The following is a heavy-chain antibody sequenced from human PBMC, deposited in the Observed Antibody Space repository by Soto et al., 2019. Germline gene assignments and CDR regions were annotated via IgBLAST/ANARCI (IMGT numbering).Heavy chain of an antibody. V-gene: IGHV1-3*01. J-gene: IGHJ5*02. Sequence: ASVKVSCKASGYTFTSYAMHWVRQAPGQRLEWMGWINAGNGNTKYSQKFQGRVTITRDTSASTAYMELSSLRSEDTAVYYCAREVVVVVAATKNLNWFDPWGQGTLVTVSS. D-gene: IGHD2-15*01. CDR1: GYTFTSYA. CDR3: AREVVVVVAATKNLNWFDP. CDR2: INAGNGNT.